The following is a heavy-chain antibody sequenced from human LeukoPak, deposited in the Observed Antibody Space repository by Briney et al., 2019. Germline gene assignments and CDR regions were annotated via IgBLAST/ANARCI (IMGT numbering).Heavy chain of an antibody. CDR3: AREAGTRPAPFDP. D-gene: IGHD6-13*01. CDR1: GDSVSSNSAA. V-gene: IGHV6-1*01. Sequence: SQTLSLTCAISGDSVSSNSAAWTWIRQSPSRGLEWLGRTYYRSKWYNDYAVSVKSRITINPDTSKNQFSLQLNSVTPEDTAVYYCAREAGTRPAPFDPWGQGTLVTVSS. J-gene: IGHJ5*02. CDR2: TYYRSKWYN.